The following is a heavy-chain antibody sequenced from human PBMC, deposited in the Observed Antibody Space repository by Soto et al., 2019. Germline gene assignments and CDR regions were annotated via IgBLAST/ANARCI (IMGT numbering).Heavy chain of an antibody. Sequence: GGSLRLSCAASGFTVSSNYMSWVRQAPGKGLEWVSVIYSGGSTYYADSVKGRFTISRDNSKNTLYPQMNSLRAEDTAVYYCARDQGYSYGWALYGMDVWGQGTTVTVS. J-gene: IGHJ6*02. CDR1: GFTVSSNY. V-gene: IGHV3-53*01. CDR2: IYSGGST. D-gene: IGHD5-18*01. CDR3: ARDQGYSYGWALYGMDV.